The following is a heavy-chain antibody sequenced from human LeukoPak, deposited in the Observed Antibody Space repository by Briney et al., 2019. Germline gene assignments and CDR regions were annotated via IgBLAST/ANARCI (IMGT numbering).Heavy chain of an antibody. CDR3: ASSRDGYNLGTGGDDY. J-gene: IGHJ4*02. CDR1: GFIFSSYS. CDR2: ISSTSSYR. Sequence: GGSLRLSCAASGFIFSSYSMNWVRQAPGKGLEWVSCISSTSSYRYYAGSVKGRFTISRDNAKNSLYLQMNSLRAEDTAVYYCASSRDGYNLGTGGDDYWGQGTLVTVSS. D-gene: IGHD5-24*01. V-gene: IGHV3-21*01.